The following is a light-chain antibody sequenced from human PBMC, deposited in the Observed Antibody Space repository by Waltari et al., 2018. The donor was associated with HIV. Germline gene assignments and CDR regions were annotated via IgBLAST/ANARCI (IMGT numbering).Light chain of an antibody. CDR2: KAS. CDR3: QQYNNYLFT. CDR1: QSINNW. V-gene: IGKV1-5*03. Sequence: DIQMTQSPSTLSASVGDRVPLTCRASQSINNWLAWYQQKPGKAPKLLIYKASSLQSGVPSRFSGSGSGTEFTLTISSLQPDDFATYYCQQYNNYLFTVGPGTKVDIK. J-gene: IGKJ3*01.